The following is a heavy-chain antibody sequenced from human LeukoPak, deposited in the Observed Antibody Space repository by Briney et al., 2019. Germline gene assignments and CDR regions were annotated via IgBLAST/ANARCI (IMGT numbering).Heavy chain of an antibody. Sequence: SQTLSLTCTVSGGSISSGGYYWSWIRQPPGKGLEWIGYIYHSGSTNYNPSLKSRVTMSVDTSKNQFSLKLSSVTAADTAVYYCARDGREYYDFWSGYPSGYYYYYMDVWGKGTTVTVSS. D-gene: IGHD3-3*01. CDR3: ARDGREYYDFWSGYPSGYYYYYMDV. J-gene: IGHJ6*03. V-gene: IGHV4-30-2*01. CDR1: GGSISSGGYY. CDR2: IYHSGST.